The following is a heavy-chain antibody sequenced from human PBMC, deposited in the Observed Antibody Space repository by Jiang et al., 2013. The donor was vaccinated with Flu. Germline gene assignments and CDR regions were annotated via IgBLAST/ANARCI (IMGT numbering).Heavy chain of an antibody. CDR1: GGTFSSYA. D-gene: IGHD1-26*01. V-gene: IGHV1-69*10. Sequence: AEVKKPGSSVKVSCKASGGTFSSYAISWVRQAPGQGLEWMGGIIPILGIANYAQKFQGRVTITADKSTSTAYMELSSLRSEDTAVYYCARDRSIVGATTRALDYWGQGTLVTVSS. J-gene: IGHJ4*02. CDR2: IIPILGIA. CDR3: ARDRSIVGATTRALDY.